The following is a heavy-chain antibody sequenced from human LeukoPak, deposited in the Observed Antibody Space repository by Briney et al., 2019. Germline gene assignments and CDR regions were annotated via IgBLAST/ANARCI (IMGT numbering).Heavy chain of an antibody. Sequence: ASVKVSCKASGYTFTSYDINWVRQATGQGLEWMGWMNPNSGDTGYAQKFQGRVTMTRNTSISTAYMELSSLRSEDTAVYYCARRVGYCSVITCYHTDYWGQGTLVTVSS. CDR3: ARRVGYCSVITCYHTDY. CDR2: MNPNSGDT. V-gene: IGHV1-8*01. D-gene: IGHD2-15*01. CDR1: GYTFTSYD. J-gene: IGHJ4*02.